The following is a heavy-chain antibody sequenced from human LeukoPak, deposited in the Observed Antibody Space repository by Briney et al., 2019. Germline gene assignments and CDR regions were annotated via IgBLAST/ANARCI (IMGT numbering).Heavy chain of an antibody. CDR1: GGSISSSNW. J-gene: IGHJ3*02. CDR3: AGYYDSSAWDAFDI. CDR2: IYHTGST. Sequence: PSETPSLTCAVSGGSISSSNWWSWVRQPPGKGLEWIGEIYHTGSTNYNPSLKSRVTISVDKSKNQFSLKLSSVTAADTAVYYCAGYYDSSAWDAFDIWGQGTMVTVSS. V-gene: IGHV4-4*02. D-gene: IGHD3-22*01.